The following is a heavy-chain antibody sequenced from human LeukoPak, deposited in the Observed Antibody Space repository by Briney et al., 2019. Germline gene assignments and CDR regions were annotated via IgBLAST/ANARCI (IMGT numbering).Heavy chain of an antibody. CDR3: AGGALDY. Sequence: GGSLRLSCVASGFTFSDYWMTWVRQAPGQGLERVAKINQDGREQHFVDSVKGRFTISRDNAKNSLYLQMDSLRGEDTAVYYCAGGALDYWGQGTLVAVSS. CDR2: INQDGREQ. J-gene: IGHJ4*02. V-gene: IGHV3-7*04. CDR1: GFTFSDYW.